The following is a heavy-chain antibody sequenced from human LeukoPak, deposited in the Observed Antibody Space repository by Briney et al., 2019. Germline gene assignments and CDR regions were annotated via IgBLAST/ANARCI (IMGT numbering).Heavy chain of an antibody. CDR1: GFTFSTYA. V-gene: IGHV3-23*01. J-gene: IGHJ6*03. CDR3: ARDPAAGTFPYYYYYMDV. Sequence: GGSLRLSCAASGFTFSTYAMSWVRQAPRKGLEWVSVISGSGGSTYYADSVKGRFTISRDNAKNSLYLQMNSLRAEDTAVYYCARDPAAGTFPYYYYYMDVWGKGTTVTVSS. D-gene: IGHD6-13*01. CDR2: ISGSGGST.